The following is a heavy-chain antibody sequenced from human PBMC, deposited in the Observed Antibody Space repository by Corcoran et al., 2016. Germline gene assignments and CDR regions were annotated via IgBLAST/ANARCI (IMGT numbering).Heavy chain of an antibody. CDR3: ARLDGYARDY. Sequence: EVQLVQSGAEVKKLGESRNISCKGAVYSFTSYRIGWLRQMPAKGLEWMGIIYPGDSDTRYSPSFQGQVTISADKSISTAYLQRSGLKASDTAMYYYARLDGYARDYWGQGTLVTVSS. D-gene: IGHD2-2*01. V-gene: IGHV5-51*01. CDR1: VYSFTSYR. J-gene: IGHJ4*02. CDR2: IYPGDSDT.